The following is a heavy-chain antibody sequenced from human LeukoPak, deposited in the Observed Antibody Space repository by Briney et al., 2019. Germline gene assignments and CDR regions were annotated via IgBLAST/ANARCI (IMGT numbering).Heavy chain of an antibody. J-gene: IGHJ3*02. D-gene: IGHD3-16*01. CDR1: GFRFGSDW. Sequence: GGSLRLSCAASGFRFGSDWMTWVRQAPGKGLEWVANINPDGNEKYYVDSVKGRFTISRDNGKNSLYLQLNSLRAEDTAVYYCARYYDPAVGDAFDIWGQGTMVAVSS. CDR2: INPDGNEK. V-gene: IGHV3-7*01. CDR3: ARYYDPAVGDAFDI.